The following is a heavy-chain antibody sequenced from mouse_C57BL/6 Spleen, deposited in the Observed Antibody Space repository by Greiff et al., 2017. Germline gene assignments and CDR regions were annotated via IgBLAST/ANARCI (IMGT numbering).Heavy chain of an antibody. Sequence: EVQLQESGPGLVKPSQSLSLTCSVTGYSITSGYYWNWIRQFPGNKLEWMGYISYDGSNNYNPSLKNRISITRDTSKNQFFLKLNSVTTEDTATYYCARVGAYYSNSLDVWGTGTTVTVSS. CDR2: ISYDGSN. J-gene: IGHJ1*03. V-gene: IGHV3-6*01. D-gene: IGHD2-5*01. CDR1: GYSITSGYY. CDR3: ARVGAYYSNSLDV.